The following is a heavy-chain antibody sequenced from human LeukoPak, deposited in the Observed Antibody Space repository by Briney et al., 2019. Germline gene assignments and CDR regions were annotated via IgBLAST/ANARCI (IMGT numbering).Heavy chain of an antibody. D-gene: IGHD4-17*01. CDR3: ARTVTTSPFTFDY. J-gene: IGHJ4*02. Sequence: ESLKISCKGSGYIFTNYWIGWVRQMPGKGLEWMGIIYPGDSDTRYSPSFQGQVTISADKSINTAYLQWSSLKASDTAMYYCARTVTTSPFTFDYWGQGTLVTVSS. CDR2: IYPGDSDT. CDR1: GYIFTNYW. V-gene: IGHV5-51*01.